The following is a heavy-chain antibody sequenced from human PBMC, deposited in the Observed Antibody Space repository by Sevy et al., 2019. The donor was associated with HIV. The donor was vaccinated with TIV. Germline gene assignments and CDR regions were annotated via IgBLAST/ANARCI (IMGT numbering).Heavy chain of an antibody. CDR1: GYTFTSYA. Sequence: ASVKVSCKASGYTFTSYAMNWVRRAPGQGLEWMGWINTNTGNPTYAQGFTGRFVFSLDTSVSTAYLQISSLKAEDTAVYYCAREGYCSGGSCYEEIPIYYFDYWGQGTLVTVSS. CDR3: AREGYCSGGSCYEEIPIYYFDY. CDR2: INTNTGNP. J-gene: IGHJ4*02. V-gene: IGHV7-4-1*02. D-gene: IGHD2-15*01.